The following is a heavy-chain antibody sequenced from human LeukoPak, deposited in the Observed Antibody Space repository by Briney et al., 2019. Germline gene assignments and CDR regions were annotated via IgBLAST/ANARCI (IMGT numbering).Heavy chain of an antibody. D-gene: IGHD5-12*01. Sequence: GGSLRLSCAASGLTFSSYWMTWVRQAPGRGLEWVANIKQDGNEKYYVDSVKGRFTISRDNAKNSLYLQMNSLRVEDTAVYYCATRWILDVWGQGTTVTVSS. CDR1: GLTFSSYW. V-gene: IGHV3-7*01. CDR2: IKQDGNEK. J-gene: IGHJ6*02. CDR3: ATRWILDV.